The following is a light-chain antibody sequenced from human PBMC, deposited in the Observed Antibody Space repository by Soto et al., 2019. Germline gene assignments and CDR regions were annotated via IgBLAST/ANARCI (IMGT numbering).Light chain of an antibody. CDR3: QVYDSSSDHFV. CDR2: YDR. Sequence: SYELTQPPSVSLAPGETASIACGGDNIGRKSVHWYQQKPGQAPVVVMYYDRDRPSGIPERFSGSNSGNTATLTISWVEAGDEDDYYCQVYDSSSDHFVFGTGTKLTVL. V-gene: IGLV3-21*04. CDR1: NIGRKS. J-gene: IGLJ1*01.